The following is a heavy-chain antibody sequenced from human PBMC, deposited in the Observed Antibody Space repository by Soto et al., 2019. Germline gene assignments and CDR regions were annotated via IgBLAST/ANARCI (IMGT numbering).Heavy chain of an antibody. CDR1: GFPFSSYG. CDR2: ISYDGSDR. CDR3: AKVAQGSPIITCHGMDV. J-gene: IGHJ6*02. V-gene: IGHV3-30*18. Sequence: GGSLRRSCAASGFPFSSYGMHWGRQAPGKGLEWVALISYDGSDRYYTDSVMGRFTVSRDNSRNTLDLQMNSMRAEDSALYYCAKVAQGSPIITCHGMDVWGPETTVTVSS. D-gene: IGHD2-15*01.